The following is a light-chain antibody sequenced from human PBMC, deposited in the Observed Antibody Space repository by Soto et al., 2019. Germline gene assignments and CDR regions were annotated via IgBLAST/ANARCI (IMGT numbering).Light chain of an antibody. CDR3: CSYSLTSTYV. J-gene: IGLJ1*01. CDR1: SSDVGTYNY. CDR2: DVT. V-gene: IGLV2-11*01. Sequence: QSALTQPRSVSGSPGQSVTISCTGTSSDVGTYNYVSWYQQHPGKAPKLIIYDVTKWPSGVPDRFSGSKSGNTASLTISGLQAEDEADYYCCSYSLTSTYVFGTGTKVTVL.